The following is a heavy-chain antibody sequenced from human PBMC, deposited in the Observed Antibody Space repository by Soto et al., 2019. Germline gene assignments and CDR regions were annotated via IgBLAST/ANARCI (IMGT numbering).Heavy chain of an antibody. Sequence: SETLSLTCTVSGGSISRYYWSWIRQPPGKGLEWIGCIYYSGSTNYNPSLKSRVTISVDTSKNQFSLKLSSVTAADTAVYYCAREDLRYLNAFDIWGQGTMVTVSS. J-gene: IGHJ3*02. CDR3: AREDLRYLNAFDI. CDR1: GGSISRYY. D-gene: IGHD3-9*01. V-gene: IGHV4-59*01. CDR2: IYYSGST.